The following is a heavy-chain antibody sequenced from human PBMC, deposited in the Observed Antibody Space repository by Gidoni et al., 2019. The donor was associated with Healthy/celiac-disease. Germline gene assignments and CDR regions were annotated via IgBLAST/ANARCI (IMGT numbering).Heavy chain of an antibody. CDR2: IYSSGST. V-gene: IGHV4-39*01. J-gene: IGHJ4*02. Sequence: QLQLQESGPGLVKPSETLSLTCPVSGGSISSSSYYWGWIRQPPGKGLEWIGSIYSSGSTYYNPSLKSRVTISVDTSKNQFSLKLSSVTAADTAVYYCARRVTVRGVMGELWGQGTLVTVSS. CDR3: ARRVTVRGVMGEL. D-gene: IGHD3-10*01. CDR1: GGSISSSSYY.